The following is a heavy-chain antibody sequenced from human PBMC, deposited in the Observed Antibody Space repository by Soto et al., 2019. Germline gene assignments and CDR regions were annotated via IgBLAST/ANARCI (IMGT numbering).Heavy chain of an antibody. CDR2: IIPIFGTA. Sequence: SVKVSCKASGGTFSSYAISWVRQAPGQGLEWMGGIIPIFGTANYAQTFQGRVTITADKSTSTAYMELSSLRSEDTAVYYCARVRSDFWSGYYIYNWFDPWGQGTLVTVSS. V-gene: IGHV1-69*06. D-gene: IGHD3-3*01. J-gene: IGHJ5*02. CDR1: GGTFSSYA. CDR3: ARVRSDFWSGYYIYNWFDP.